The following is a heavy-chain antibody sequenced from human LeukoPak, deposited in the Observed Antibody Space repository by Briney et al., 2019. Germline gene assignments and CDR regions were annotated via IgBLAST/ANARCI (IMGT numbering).Heavy chain of an antibody. J-gene: IGHJ6*02. Sequence: ASVKVSCKVSGYTLTELSMHWVRQAPGKGLEWMGGFDPEDVETIYAQKFQGRVTMTEDTSTDTAYMELSSLRSEDTAVYYCATTTITMVRGVIYYYYYGMDVWGQGTTVTVSS. V-gene: IGHV1-24*01. CDR1: GYTLTELS. CDR2: FDPEDVET. CDR3: ATTTITMVRGVIYYYYYGMDV. D-gene: IGHD3-10*01.